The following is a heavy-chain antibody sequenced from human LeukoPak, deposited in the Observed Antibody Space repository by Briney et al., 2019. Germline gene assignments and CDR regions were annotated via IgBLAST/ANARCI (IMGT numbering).Heavy chain of an antibody. J-gene: IGHJ4*02. CDR2: ISGSGGGT. Sequence: GGSLRLSCAASGFTFSSYAMSWVRQAPGKGLEWVSAISGSGGGTYYADSVKGRFTISRDNSKNTLYLQMNSLRAEDTAVYYCAKEYCSGGSCYRRDYFDYWGQGTLVTVSS. CDR1: GFTFSSYA. V-gene: IGHV3-23*01. CDR3: AKEYCSGGSCYRRDYFDY. D-gene: IGHD2-15*01.